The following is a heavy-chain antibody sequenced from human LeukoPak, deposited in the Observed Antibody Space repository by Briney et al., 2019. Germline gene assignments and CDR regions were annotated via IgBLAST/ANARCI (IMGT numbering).Heavy chain of an antibody. D-gene: IGHD3-10*01. Sequence: GASVKVSCKASGYTFTGYYMHWVRQAPGQGLEWMGWINPNSGGTNYAQKFQGRVTMTRDTSISTAYMELSRLRSDDTAVYYCARVTNYYGSGSPKLNDAFDIWGQGTMVTVPS. V-gene: IGHV1-2*02. CDR1: GYTFTGYY. J-gene: IGHJ3*02. CDR2: INPNSGGT. CDR3: ARVTNYYGSGSPKLNDAFDI.